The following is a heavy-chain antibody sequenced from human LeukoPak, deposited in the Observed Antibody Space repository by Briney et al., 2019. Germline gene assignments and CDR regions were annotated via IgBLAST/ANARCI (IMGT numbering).Heavy chain of an antibody. CDR2: INSYGSSA. CDR3: ARGVESLGSY. CDR1: GFTFTSYW. J-gene: IGHJ4*02. D-gene: IGHD3-3*01. V-gene: IGHV3-74*01. Sequence: GGPRGPPWQPSGFTFTSYWMHWFRQAPGKGLVWVSRINSYGSSASYADSVKGRFTISRDNAKNTLYLQMNSLRAEDTAVYYCARGVESLGSYWGQGTLVTVSS.